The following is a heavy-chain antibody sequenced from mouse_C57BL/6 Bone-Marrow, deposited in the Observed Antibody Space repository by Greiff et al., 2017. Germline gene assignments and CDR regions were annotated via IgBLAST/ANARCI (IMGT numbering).Heavy chain of an antibody. V-gene: IGHV1-9*01. CDR1: GYTFTGYW. D-gene: IGHD2-3*01. Sequence: QVQLQQSGAELMKPGASVKLSCKATGYTFTGYWIEWVKQRPGHGLEWIGEILPGSGSTNYNEKFKGKATFPADTSSNTAYMQLSSLTTEDSAIYYCARWAIYDGYYTDAMDYWGQGTSVTVSS. J-gene: IGHJ4*01. CDR2: ILPGSGST. CDR3: ARWAIYDGYYTDAMDY.